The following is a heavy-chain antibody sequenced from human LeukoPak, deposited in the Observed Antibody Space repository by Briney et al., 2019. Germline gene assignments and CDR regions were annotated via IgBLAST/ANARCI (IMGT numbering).Heavy chain of an antibody. CDR3: ARGRQMATIRHDAFDI. D-gene: IGHD5-24*01. Sequence: MPGGSLRLSCAASGFTFSSYGMNWVRQAPGKGLEWVSSISSSSTYVYYADSVRGRFTISRDNAKNSLILQLNSLRAEDTAVYYCARGRQMATIRHDAFDIWGQGTMVTVSS. CDR2: ISSSSTYV. CDR1: GFTFSSYG. J-gene: IGHJ3*02. V-gene: IGHV3-21*01.